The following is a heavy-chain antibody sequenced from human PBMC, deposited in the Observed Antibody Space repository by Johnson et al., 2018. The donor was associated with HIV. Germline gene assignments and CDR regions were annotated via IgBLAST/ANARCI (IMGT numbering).Heavy chain of an antibody. D-gene: IGHD1-26*01. Sequence: QVQLVESGGGVVQPGRSLRLSCAASGFTFSNYDMHWVRQAPGKGLEWVALICYDGANKYYADSVKGRFTISRDNSKNPLSLQMNSPRVDYTAIYYCARVRAGRENAFDIWGQGTMVTVSS. CDR2: ICYDGANK. CDR3: ARVRAGRENAFDI. CDR1: GFTFSNYD. V-gene: IGHV3-30*19. J-gene: IGHJ3*02.